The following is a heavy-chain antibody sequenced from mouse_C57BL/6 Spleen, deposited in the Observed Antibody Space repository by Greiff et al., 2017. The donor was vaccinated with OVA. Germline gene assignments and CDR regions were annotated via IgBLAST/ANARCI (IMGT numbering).Heavy chain of an antibody. CDR2: IDPSDSET. CDR3: TRRRGGGGCFAY. V-gene: IGHV1-52*01. J-gene: IGHJ3*01. Sequence: VQLQQPGAELVRPGSSVKLSCKASGYTFTSYWMHWVKQRPIQGLEWIGNIDPSDSETHYNQKFKDKATLTVDKSSSTAYMQLSSLTSEDSAVLYCTRRRGGGGCFAYWGQGTLVTVSA. CDR1: GYTFTSYW.